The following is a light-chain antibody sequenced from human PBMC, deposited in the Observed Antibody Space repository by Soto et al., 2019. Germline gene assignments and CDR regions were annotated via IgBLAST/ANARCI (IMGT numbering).Light chain of an antibody. Sequence: QSVLTQPASVSGSPGQSITISCTGTSSDVGGYNYVSWYQQHPGKAPKLMMYEVSNRPSGVSNRFPGSKSGNTASLTISGLQSEDEAEYYCNSYTSSSTLVSGTGTKLTVL. CDR3: NSYTSSSTLV. V-gene: IGLV2-14*01. CDR2: EVS. CDR1: SSDVGGYNY. J-gene: IGLJ1*01.